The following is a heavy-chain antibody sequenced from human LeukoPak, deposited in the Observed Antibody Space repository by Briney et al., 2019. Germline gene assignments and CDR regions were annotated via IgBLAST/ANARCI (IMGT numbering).Heavy chain of an antibody. J-gene: IGHJ5*02. V-gene: IGHV3-23*01. Sequence: GGTLRLSCAASGFIFSSFAMTWVRQAPGKGLEGVSVDSGSGGRKYYESSGKGRFTLSRDNSNNTLSLEMSSLRAEDTAVYYCAREGTYYDSSGYYVSWGQGTLVTVSS. CDR2: DSGSGGRK. D-gene: IGHD3-22*01. CDR1: GFIFSSFA. CDR3: AREGTYYDSSGYYVS.